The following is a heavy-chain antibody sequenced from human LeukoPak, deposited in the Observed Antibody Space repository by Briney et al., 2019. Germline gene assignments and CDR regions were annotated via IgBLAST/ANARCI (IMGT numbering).Heavy chain of an antibody. V-gene: IGHV1-8*01. CDR1: GYTFTNFD. J-gene: IGHJ4*02. CDR3: ARGLGQA. Sequence: ASVKVSFKSSGYTFTNFDINWVRQVAGQGLEWMGRMNPKNGHTDYAQKFQGRVTMTSDITISTVFMELSRLTSDDTAVYYCARGLGQARGQGTLVTVSS. CDR2: MNPKNGHT.